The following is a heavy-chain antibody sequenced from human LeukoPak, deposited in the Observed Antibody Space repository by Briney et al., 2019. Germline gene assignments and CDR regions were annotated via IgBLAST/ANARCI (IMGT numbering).Heavy chain of an antibody. CDR3: ARRIAVAGHWYFDL. J-gene: IGHJ2*01. D-gene: IGHD6-19*01. Sequence: GGSLRLSCAASGFTFSSYGMHWVRQAPGKGLEWVAVIWYDGSNKYYADSVKGRFTISRDNSKNTLYLQMNSLRAEDMAVYYCARRIAVAGHWYFDLWGRGTLVTVSS. CDR1: GFTFSSYG. V-gene: IGHV3-33*01. CDR2: IWYDGSNK.